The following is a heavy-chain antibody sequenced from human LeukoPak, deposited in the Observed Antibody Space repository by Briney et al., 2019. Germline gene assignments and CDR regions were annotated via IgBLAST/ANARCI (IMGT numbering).Heavy chain of an antibody. D-gene: IGHD3-3*01. V-gene: IGHV3-7*01. J-gene: IGHJ4*02. CDR3: ERHQGEDLRVLEWLLHSPIDY. Sequence: PGGSLRLSCAASGFTFSSYWMSWVRQAPGKGLEWVANIKQDGSEKYYVDSVKGRFTISRDNAKNSLYLQMNSLRAEDTAVYYCERHQGEDLRVLEWLLHSPIDYWGQGTLVTVSS. CDR1: GFTFSSYW. CDR2: IKQDGSEK.